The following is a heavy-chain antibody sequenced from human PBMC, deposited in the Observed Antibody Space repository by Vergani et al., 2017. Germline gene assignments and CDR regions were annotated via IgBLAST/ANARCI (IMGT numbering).Heavy chain of an antibody. V-gene: IGHV3-30-3*01. CDR2: ISFDGTNE. CDR1: GFALNRHA. Sequence: QVQLVESGGGVVQPGTSLRLSCVVSGFALNRHAMYWVRQAPGKGLEWVVVISFDGTNEYYPDLVKGRFTISRDIAQNTLYLQVRSLRLEDTGVYHCVRDRGLCAGGRCYTEAWDYWGQGTPVTVSS. D-gene: IGHD2-2*02. CDR3: VRDRGLCAGGRCYTEAWDY. J-gene: IGHJ4*02.